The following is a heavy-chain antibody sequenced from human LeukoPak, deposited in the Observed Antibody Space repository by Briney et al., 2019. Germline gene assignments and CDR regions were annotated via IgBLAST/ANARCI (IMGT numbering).Heavy chain of an antibody. D-gene: IGHD3-22*01. J-gene: IGHJ3*02. Sequence: PGRSLRLSCAASGFTFDDYAMYWVRQAPGRGLEWVSGISWNSGSIGYADSVKGRFTISRDNSKNSLYLQMNSLRAEDTALYYCALLAGSGSYHQKPDAFDIWGQGTMVTVSS. CDR1: GFTFDDYA. V-gene: IGHV3-9*01. CDR3: ALLAGSGSYHQKPDAFDI. CDR2: ISWNSGSI.